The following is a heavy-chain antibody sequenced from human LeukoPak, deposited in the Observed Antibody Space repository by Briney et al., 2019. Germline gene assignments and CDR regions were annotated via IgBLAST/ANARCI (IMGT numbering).Heavy chain of an antibody. CDR1: GYTLTELS. CDR3: ATRDVRFLEWLTESPFDY. D-gene: IGHD3-3*01. Sequence: ASVKVSRKVSGYTLTELSMHWVRQAPGKGLEWMGGFDPEGGETIYAQKFQGRVTMTEDTSTDTAYMELSSLRSEDTAVYYCATRDVRFLEWLTESPFDYWGQGTLVTVSS. V-gene: IGHV1-24*01. CDR2: FDPEGGET. J-gene: IGHJ4*02.